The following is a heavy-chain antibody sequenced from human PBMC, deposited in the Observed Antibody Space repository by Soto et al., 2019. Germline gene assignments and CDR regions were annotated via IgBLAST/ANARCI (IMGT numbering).Heavy chain of an antibody. J-gene: IGHJ6*02. V-gene: IGHV1-2*02. CDR2: SNPNAGGT. CDR1: GDTFTGYY. D-gene: IGHD2-15*01. Sequence: ASVKVSCKASGDTFTGYYMHWVRQAPGQGLEWMGWSNPNAGGTNFAQKFQDRVTMTRDTSINTAYMELSRLRSEDTAVYYCAKDQNAIHCSGGKCYTTHVYGMDVWGQGTTVTVSS. CDR3: AKDQNAIHCSGGKCYTTHVYGMDV.